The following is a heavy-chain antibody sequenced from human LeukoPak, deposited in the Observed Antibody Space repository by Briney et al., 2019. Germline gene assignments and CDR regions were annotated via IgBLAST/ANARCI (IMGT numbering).Heavy chain of an antibody. CDR2: INTDGSNT. V-gene: IGHV3-74*01. D-gene: IGHD3-16*01. J-gene: IGHJ3*01. CDR1: GFTFSSYW. CDR3: ARDFLHLGG. Sequence: GSLILSCAASGFTFSSYWMHWVRQAPGKGLVWVSRINTDGSNTNYADSVKGRFTISRDNAKNTLYLQMSSLRAEDTAVYYCARDFLHLGGWGQGTMVTVSS.